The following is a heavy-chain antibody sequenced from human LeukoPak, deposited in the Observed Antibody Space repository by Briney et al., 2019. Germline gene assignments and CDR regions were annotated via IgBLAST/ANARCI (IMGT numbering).Heavy chain of an antibody. CDR1: GYTFTGYY. Sequence: ASVKVSCKVSGYTFTGYYMHWVRQAPGQGLEWMGWINPNSGGTNYAQKFQGRVTMTRDTSISTAYMELSRLRSDDTAVYYCARYSSSWFNWFDPWGQGTLVTVSS. J-gene: IGHJ5*02. CDR3: ARYSSSWFNWFDP. CDR2: INPNSGGT. V-gene: IGHV1-2*02. D-gene: IGHD6-13*01.